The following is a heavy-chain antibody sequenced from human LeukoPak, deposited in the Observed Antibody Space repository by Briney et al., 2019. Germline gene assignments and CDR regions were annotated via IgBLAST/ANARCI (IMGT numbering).Heavy chain of an antibody. CDR3: ARGRYYDILTGYLYYFDY. Sequence: SETLSLTCTVSGGSISSGDYYWRWIRQPPGKGPEWIGYIYYSGSTYYNPSLKSRVTISVDTSKNQFSLKLSSVTAADTAVYYCARGRYYDILTGYLYYFDYWGQGTLVTVSS. V-gene: IGHV4-30-4*01. CDR2: IYYSGST. D-gene: IGHD3-9*01. J-gene: IGHJ4*02. CDR1: GGSISSGDYY.